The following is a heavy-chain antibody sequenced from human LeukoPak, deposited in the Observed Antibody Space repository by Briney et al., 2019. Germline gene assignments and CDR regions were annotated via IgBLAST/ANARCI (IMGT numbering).Heavy chain of an antibody. Sequence: GGSLRLSCAASGFTVSSNYMSWVRQAPGKGLEWVSVIYSGGSTYYADSVKGRFTISRDNSKNTLYLQTNSLRAEDTAVYYCARDRRDYSSGVDWGQGTLVTVSS. J-gene: IGHJ4*02. CDR2: IYSGGST. D-gene: IGHD6-25*01. CDR1: GFTVSSNY. CDR3: ARDRRDYSSGVD. V-gene: IGHV3-53*01.